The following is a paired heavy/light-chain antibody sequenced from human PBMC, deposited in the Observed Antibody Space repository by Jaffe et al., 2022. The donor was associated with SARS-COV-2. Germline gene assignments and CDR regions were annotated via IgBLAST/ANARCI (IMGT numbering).Light chain of an antibody. CDR2: DDS. CDR3: QVWDSSSDHPNVV. CDR1: NIGSKS. J-gene: IGLJ2*01. V-gene: IGLV3-21*02. Sequence: SYVLTQPPSVSVAPGQTARITCGGNNIGSKSVHWYQQKPGQAPVLVVYDDSDRPSGIPERFSGSNSGNTATLTISRVEAGDEADYYCQVWDSSSDHPNVVFGGGTKLTVL.
Heavy chain of an antibody. V-gene: IGHV1-2*06. CDR3: ARLGYCSGGSCYSVRTEFDY. Sequence: QVQLVQSGAEVKKPGASVKVSCKASGYTFTGYYMHWVRQAPGQGLEWMGRINPNSGGTNYAQKFQGRVTMTRDTSISTAYMELSRLRSDDTAVYYCARLGYCSGGSCYSVRTEFDYWGQGTLVTVSS. CDR1: GYTFTGYY. D-gene: IGHD2-15*01. J-gene: IGHJ4*02. CDR2: INPNSGGT.